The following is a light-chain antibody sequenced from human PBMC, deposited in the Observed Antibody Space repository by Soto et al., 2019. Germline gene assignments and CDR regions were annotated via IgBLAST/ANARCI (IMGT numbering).Light chain of an antibody. V-gene: IGKV3-20*01. J-gene: IGKJ2*01. Sequence: EIVLTQSPGTLSLSPGERATLSCRASQSVSSSYIAWYRQKPGQAPRLLIYGASSRATGIPDRFSGSGSGTDFTLTISRLEPEDFAVYYCQQYGTSPQTFGQGTKLEIK. CDR2: GAS. CDR3: QQYGTSPQT. CDR1: QSVSSSY.